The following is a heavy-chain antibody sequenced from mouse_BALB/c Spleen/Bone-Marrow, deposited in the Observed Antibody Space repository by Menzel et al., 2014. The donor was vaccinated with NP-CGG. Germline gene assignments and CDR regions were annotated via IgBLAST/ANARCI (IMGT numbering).Heavy chain of an antibody. D-gene: IGHD2-3*01. CDR3: ARDGGGYSSWFAY. CDR2: ISSGGSYT. CDR1: GFTFSNYA. J-gene: IGHJ3*01. Sequence: DVHLVESGGGLVKPGGSLKLSCAASGFTFSNYAMSWVRQSPEKRLEWVAEISSGGSYTYYPDTVTGRFTISRDNAKKTLYLEMSSLRSEDTAMYYCARDGGGYSSWFAYWGQGTLVTVSA. V-gene: IGHV5-9-4*01.